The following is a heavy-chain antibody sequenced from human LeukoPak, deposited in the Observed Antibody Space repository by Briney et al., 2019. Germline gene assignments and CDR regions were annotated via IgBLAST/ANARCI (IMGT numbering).Heavy chain of an antibody. J-gene: IGHJ4*02. CDR3: ARGIVVVVAAMYYFDY. CDR2: IYYSGST. Sequence: SETLSLTCTVSGGSISSYYWSWIRQPPGKGLEWIGYIYYSGSTNYNPSLKSRVTILVDTSKNQFSLKLSSVTAADTAVYYCARGIVVVVAAMYYFDYWGQGTPVTVSS. V-gene: IGHV4-59*01. D-gene: IGHD2-15*01. CDR1: GGSISSYY.